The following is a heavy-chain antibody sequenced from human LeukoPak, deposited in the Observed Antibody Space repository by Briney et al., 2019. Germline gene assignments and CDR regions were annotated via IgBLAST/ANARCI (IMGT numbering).Heavy chain of an antibody. J-gene: IGHJ3*02. CDR2: MNPNSGNT. D-gene: IGHD1-1*01. CDR1: GYTFTSYD. V-gene: IGHV1-8*01. CDR3: ARDERVPYAFDI. Sequence: ASVKVSCKASGYTFTSYDINWVRQATGQGLEWMGWMNPNSGNTGYAQKFQGRVTMTRNTSISTAYMELSSLRSEDTAVYYCARDERVPYAFDIWGQGTMVTVSS.